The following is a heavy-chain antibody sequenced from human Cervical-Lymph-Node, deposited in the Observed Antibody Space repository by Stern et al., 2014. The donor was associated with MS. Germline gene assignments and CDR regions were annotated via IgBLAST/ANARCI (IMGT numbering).Heavy chain of an antibody. D-gene: IGHD6-13*01. J-gene: IGHJ4*02. CDR1: GFTFSSYS. V-gene: IGHV3-21*01. CDR3: ARDSSSWYAIDY. Sequence: EVQLLESGGGLVKPGGSLRLSWAASGFTFSSYSMNWVRQAPGKGLEWVSSISSSSSYIYYADSVKGRFTISRDNAKNSLYLQMNSLRAEDTAVYYCARDSSSWYAIDYWGQGTLVTVSS. CDR2: ISSSSSYI.